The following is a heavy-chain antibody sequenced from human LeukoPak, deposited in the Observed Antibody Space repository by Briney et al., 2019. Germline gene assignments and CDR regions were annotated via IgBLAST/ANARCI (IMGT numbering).Heavy chain of an antibody. CDR1: GYTFTSYG. V-gene: IGHV1-18*01. Sequence: ASVKVSCKASGYTFTSYGISWVRQAPGQGLEWMGWISAYNGNSNYAQKLQGRVTMTTDTSTSTAYMELRSLRSDDTAVYYCAIGPYCSGGSCYSPHYYYGMDVWGQGTTVTVSS. CDR3: AIGPYCSGGSCYSPHYYYGMDV. D-gene: IGHD2-15*01. J-gene: IGHJ6*02. CDR2: ISAYNGNS.